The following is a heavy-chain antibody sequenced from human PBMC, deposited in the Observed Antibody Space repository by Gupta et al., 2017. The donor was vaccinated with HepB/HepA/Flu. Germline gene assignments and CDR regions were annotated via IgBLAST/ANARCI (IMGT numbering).Heavy chain of an antibody. CDR1: GLTLSRYG. Sequence: QVQLVESGGGVVQPGRSLRLSCAVSGLTLSRYGMIWVRQAPGKGLEWLAIILYDGSNQYYAESVKGRFTISKDNSKNTLYLEMNSLRVEDTAVYYCATEGGFFREHSGSTLGYFNYWGQGTLVTVPS. J-gene: IGHJ4*02. D-gene: IGHD5-12*01. V-gene: IGHV3-33*01. CDR3: ATEGGFFREHSGSTLGYFNY. CDR2: ILYDGSNQ.